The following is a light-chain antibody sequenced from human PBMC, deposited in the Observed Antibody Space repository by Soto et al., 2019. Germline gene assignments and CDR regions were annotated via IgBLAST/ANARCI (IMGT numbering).Light chain of an antibody. Sequence: QSALTQPASVSGSPGQSMTISCTGTSSDVGGYNYVSWYQQHPGKAPKLMIYEVSNRPSGVSNSFSGSKSGNTASLTISGLQAEDEADYYCSSYTSSSTPYVFGTGTKVTV. J-gene: IGLJ1*01. V-gene: IGLV2-14*01. CDR2: EVS. CDR1: SSDVGGYNY. CDR3: SSYTSSSTPYV.